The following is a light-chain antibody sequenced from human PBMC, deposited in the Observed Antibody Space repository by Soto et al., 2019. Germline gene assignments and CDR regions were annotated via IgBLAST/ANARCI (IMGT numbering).Light chain of an antibody. CDR2: DAS. J-gene: IGKJ1*01. Sequence: EIVFTESPCTLSLPPGERATLSCRASQSFRGLLAWYQQKPGQAPRPLMYDASTRATGIPARFSGSGSGTEFTLTISSLQSEDFAVYYCQQYNNWPRTFGQGTKVDIK. V-gene: IGKV3-15*01. CDR1: QSFRGL. CDR3: QQYNNWPRT.